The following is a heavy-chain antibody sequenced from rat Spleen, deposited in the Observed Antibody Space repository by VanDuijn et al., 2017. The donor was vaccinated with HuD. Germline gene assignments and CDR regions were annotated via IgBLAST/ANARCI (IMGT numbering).Heavy chain of an antibody. CDR3: ARREFGLPGPY. CDR2: ISSDGSST. D-gene: IGHD1-4*01. Sequence: EVQLVESDGGLVQPGRSLNLSCAASGFTFSDFFMAWVRQAPAKGLEWVATISSDGSSTYYRDSVKGRFTISRDNAKRTLFLQMDSLRSDDTATYYCARREFGLPGPYWGQGVMVTVSS. CDR1: GFTFSDFF. V-gene: IGHV5-29*01. J-gene: IGHJ2*01.